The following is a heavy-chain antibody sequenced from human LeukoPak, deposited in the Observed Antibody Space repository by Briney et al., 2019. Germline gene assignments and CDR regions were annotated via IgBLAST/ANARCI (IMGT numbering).Heavy chain of an antibody. CDR3: AKLGGNSGFY. CDR1: GFTFSSHA. V-gene: IGHV3-23*01. Sequence: GASLRLSCAASGFTFSSHAMSWVRQAPGKGLEWVSAITAGGGSTYYADSVKGRFTISRDNSKNTLYLQMNSLRAEDTAVYYCAKLGGNSGFYWGQGTLVTVSS. CDR2: ITAGGGST. D-gene: IGHD4-23*01. J-gene: IGHJ4*02.